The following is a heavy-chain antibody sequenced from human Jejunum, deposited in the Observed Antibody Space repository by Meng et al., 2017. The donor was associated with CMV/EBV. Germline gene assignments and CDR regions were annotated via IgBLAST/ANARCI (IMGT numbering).Heavy chain of an antibody. J-gene: IGHJ5*02. Sequence: SGFTFTSYSMNWVRQATGKGLEWLTYISGSSTYIYHADSVKGRFTISRDNAKNSVYLQMNSLRAEDTAVYYCARAIDYGDPNWFDPWGQGTLVTVSS. CDR1: GFTFTSYS. CDR2: ISGSSTYI. D-gene: IGHD4-17*01. CDR3: ARAIDYGDPNWFDP. V-gene: IGHV3-21*01.